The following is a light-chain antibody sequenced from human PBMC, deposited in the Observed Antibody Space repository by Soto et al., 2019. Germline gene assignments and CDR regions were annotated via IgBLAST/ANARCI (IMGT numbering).Light chain of an antibody. CDR2: DAS. CDR1: QDINNY. Sequence: DIQLTQSPSSLSASVGDRVTITCQASQDINNYLNWYQQKPGKAPKLLIFDASSVATGVPSRSSGSGSGTHFTFTISSLEPEDIATYHCQQYEDLPLTFGGGTRVELK. J-gene: IGKJ4*01. V-gene: IGKV1-33*01. CDR3: QQYEDLPLT.